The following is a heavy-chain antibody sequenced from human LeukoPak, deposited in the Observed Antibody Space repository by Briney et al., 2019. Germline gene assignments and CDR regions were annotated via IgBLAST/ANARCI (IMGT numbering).Heavy chain of an antibody. CDR3: ARGPAANSGNYYVGDY. D-gene: IGHD1-26*01. J-gene: IGHJ4*02. V-gene: IGHV3-74*01. CDR2: INDDGSST. CDR1: GFTFSRSW. Sequence: GGSLRLSCAASGFTFSRSWMHWVRQAPGKGLVWVSRINDDGSSTSYADSVKGRFTISRDNAKNTLYLQMNSLRAEDTAVYYCARGPAANSGNYYVGDYWGQGTLVTVSS.